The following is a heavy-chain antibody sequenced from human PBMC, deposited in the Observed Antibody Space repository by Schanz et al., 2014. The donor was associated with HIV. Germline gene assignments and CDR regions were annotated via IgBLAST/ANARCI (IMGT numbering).Heavy chain of an antibody. D-gene: IGHD2-15*01. CDR2: ISGSDGDT. CDR3: VTEQYSTISA. J-gene: IGHJ5*02. V-gene: IGHV3-23*04. Sequence: EVQLVESGGGLVQPGGSLRLSCAGSGFTFSSYAMTWVRQAPGKGLDWVSTISGSDGDTYYADSVKGRFTISRDNSRNILYLQMSNLRAEDTALYYCVTEQYSTISAWGQGALVIVSS. CDR1: GFTFSSYA.